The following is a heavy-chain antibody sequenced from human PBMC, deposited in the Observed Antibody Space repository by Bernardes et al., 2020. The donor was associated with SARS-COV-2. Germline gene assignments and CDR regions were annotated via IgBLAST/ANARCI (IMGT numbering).Heavy chain of an antibody. Sequence: LRLSCAASGFTFSSYGMHWVRQAPGKGLEWVAVIWYDGSNKYYADSVKGRFTISRDNSKNTLYLQMNSLRAEDTAVYYCARDRAIAVAGTVYYFDYWGQGTLVTVSS. CDR2: IWYDGSNK. V-gene: IGHV3-33*01. CDR1: GFTFSSYG. CDR3: ARDRAIAVAGTVYYFDY. D-gene: IGHD6-19*01. J-gene: IGHJ4*02.